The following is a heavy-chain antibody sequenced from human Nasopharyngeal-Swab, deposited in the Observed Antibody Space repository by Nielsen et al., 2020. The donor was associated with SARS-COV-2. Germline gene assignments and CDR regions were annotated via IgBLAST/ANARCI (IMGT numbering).Heavy chain of an antibody. CDR3: ARGVGATFDY. J-gene: IGHJ4*02. CDR2: FIRSFGTE. D-gene: IGHD1-26*01. V-gene: IGHV1-69*01. Sequence: WVRQAPGQGLEWMGGFIRSFGTENYAQKFQGRVTITADESTSTAYMELSSLRSEDTTVYYCARGVGATFDYWGQGTLVTVSS.